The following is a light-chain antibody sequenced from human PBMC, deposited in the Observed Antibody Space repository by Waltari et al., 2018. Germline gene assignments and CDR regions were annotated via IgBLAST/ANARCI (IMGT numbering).Light chain of an antibody. Sequence: QSVLTQPPSASGTPGQRVTISCSGSSSNIGSNYVNWYQQVPGTAPKPLIYRNNQRPSGVPDRFSGSKSGTSASLAITGLRSDDEGDYYCAAWDDSLSGRVFGGGTKLTVL. CDR2: RNN. J-gene: IGLJ3*02. V-gene: IGLV1-47*01. CDR3: AAWDDSLSGRV. CDR1: SSNIGSNY.